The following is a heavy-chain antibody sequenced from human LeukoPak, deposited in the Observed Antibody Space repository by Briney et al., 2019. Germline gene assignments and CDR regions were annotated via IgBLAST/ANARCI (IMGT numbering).Heavy chain of an antibody. CDR2: IKQDGSEK. Sequence: GGSLRLSCAASGFTFSGYWMSWVRQAPGKGLEWVANIKQDGSEKYYVDSVKGRFIISRDNAQNSLYLQMNRLRAEDTAVYYCAKGAFRDQVQGYYYMDVWGKGTTVTVSS. J-gene: IGHJ6*03. D-gene: IGHD3-10*01. V-gene: IGHV3-7*01. CDR1: GFTFSGYW. CDR3: AKGAFRDQVQGYYYMDV.